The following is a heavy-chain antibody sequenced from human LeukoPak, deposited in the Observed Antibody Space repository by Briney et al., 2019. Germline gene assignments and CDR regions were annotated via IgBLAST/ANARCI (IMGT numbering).Heavy chain of an antibody. CDR2: IRYDGSNK. V-gene: IGHV3-30*02. D-gene: IGHD3-9*01. J-gene: IGHJ4*02. CDR1: GFTFSSYG. Sequence: GGSLRLSCAASGFTFSSYGMHWVRQAPGKGLEWVAFIRYDGSNKYYADSVKGRFTISRDNSKNTLYLQMNSLRAEDTAVYYCARVPRYYDILTGYFETYYFDYWGQGTLVTVSS. CDR3: ARVPRYYDILTGYFETYYFDY.